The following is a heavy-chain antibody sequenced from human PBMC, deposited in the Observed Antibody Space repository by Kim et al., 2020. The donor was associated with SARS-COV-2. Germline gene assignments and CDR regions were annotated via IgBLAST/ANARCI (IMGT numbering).Heavy chain of an antibody. CDR2: IKSKIDGGTT. Sequence: GGSLRLSCAASGFTFSNAWMSWVRQAPGKGLEWVGRIKSKIDGGTTDYVAPVKGRFTISRDDSKNTLYLQMNSLKTEDTAVYYCTTDRDLMVRGIWYYYGMDVWGQGTTVTVSS. D-gene: IGHD3-10*01. CDR1: GFTFSNAW. J-gene: IGHJ6*02. V-gene: IGHV3-15*01. CDR3: TTDRDLMVRGIWYYYGMDV.